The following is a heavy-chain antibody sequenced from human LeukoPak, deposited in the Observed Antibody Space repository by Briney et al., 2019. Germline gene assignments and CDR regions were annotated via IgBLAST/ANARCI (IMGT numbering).Heavy chain of an antibody. Sequence: GGSLRLSCAASGFTFSSYSMNWVRQAPGKGLEWVSSISSSSSYIHYADSVKGRFTISRDNAKNSLYLQMNSLRAEDTAVYYCARDKEGTTVTSDIWGQGTMVTVSS. V-gene: IGHV3-21*01. CDR1: GFTFSSYS. CDR3: ARDKEGTTVTSDI. D-gene: IGHD4-17*01. CDR2: ISSSSSYI. J-gene: IGHJ3*02.